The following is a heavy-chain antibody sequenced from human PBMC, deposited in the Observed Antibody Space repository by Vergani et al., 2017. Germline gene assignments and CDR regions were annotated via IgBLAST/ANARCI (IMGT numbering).Heavy chain of an antibody. J-gene: IGHJ4*02. Sequence: EVQLQESGGGLVKPGGSLRVSCAASGFSFSTYSINWVRQAPGKGLEWVSSISGRSNYIYYADSLKGRFTISRDNSKNSVYLQMNSLRAEDTAIYYCARKKYYYSKDCYQVEPIDYWGQGTLVTVSS. D-gene: IGHD2/OR15-2a*01. CDR3: ARKKYYYSKDCYQVEPIDY. V-gene: IGHV3-21*06. CDR1: GFSFSTYS. CDR2: ISGRSNYI.